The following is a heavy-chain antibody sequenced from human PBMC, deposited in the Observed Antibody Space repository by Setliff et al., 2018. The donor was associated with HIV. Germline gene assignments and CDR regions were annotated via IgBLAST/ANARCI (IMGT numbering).Heavy chain of an antibody. CDR2: IYYSGST. CDR3: AREGLAVAGLNWFDP. D-gene: IGHD6-19*01. V-gene: IGHV4-59*01. Sequence: KPSETLSLTCTVSGGSISSYYWTWIRQPPGKGLEWIGYIYYSGSTNYNPSLKSRVTISVDTSKNQFPLKLSSVTAADTAVYYCAREGLAVAGLNWFDPWGQGTLVTVSS. CDR1: GGSISSYY. J-gene: IGHJ5*02.